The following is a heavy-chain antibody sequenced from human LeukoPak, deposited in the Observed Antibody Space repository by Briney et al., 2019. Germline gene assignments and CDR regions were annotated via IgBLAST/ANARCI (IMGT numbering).Heavy chain of an antibody. V-gene: IGHV4-59*01. CDR1: GGSISSYY. Sequence: PSETLSLTCTVSGGSISSYYWSWIRQPPGKGLEWIGYIYYSGSTNYNPSLKSRVTISVDTSKNQFSLRLNSVTAADTAVYYCARSQNYYGSGDYWSQGTLVTVSS. CDR2: IYYSGST. J-gene: IGHJ4*02. CDR3: ARSQNYYGSGDY. D-gene: IGHD3-10*01.